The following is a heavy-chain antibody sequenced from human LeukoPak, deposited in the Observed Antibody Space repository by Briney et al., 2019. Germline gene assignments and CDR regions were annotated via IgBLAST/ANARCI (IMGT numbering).Heavy chain of an antibody. V-gene: IGHV4-34*01. CDR1: GGSLSHYY. D-gene: IGHD3-10*01. Sequence: PSETLSLTCAVYGGSLSHYYWSWIRQPPGKGLEWIGEINHSGSTNYNPSLKSRVTISVDISKNQFSLELTSVTAADTAVYYCARGPASGSNFAWFDPWGQGTLVTVSS. CDR3: ARGPASGSNFAWFDP. J-gene: IGHJ5*02. CDR2: INHSGST.